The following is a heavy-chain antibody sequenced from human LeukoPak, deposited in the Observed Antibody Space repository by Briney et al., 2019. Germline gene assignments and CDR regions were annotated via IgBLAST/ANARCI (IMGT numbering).Heavy chain of an antibody. V-gene: IGHV3-30*04. CDR3: ARAKSTSGLVVVVAATLLFDY. D-gene: IGHD2-15*01. CDR2: ISYDGSNK. J-gene: IGHJ4*02. CDR1: GFTFSNYA. Sequence: PGGSLRLSCAASGFTFSNYAMHWVRQAPDKGLEWVAVISYDGSNKYYADSVKGRFTISRDNSKNTLYLQMNSLIAEDTAVYYCARAKSTSGLVVVVAATLLFDYWGQGTLVTVSS.